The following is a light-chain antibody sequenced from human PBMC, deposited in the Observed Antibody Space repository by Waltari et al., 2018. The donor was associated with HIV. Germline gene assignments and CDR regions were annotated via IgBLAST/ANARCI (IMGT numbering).Light chain of an antibody. J-gene: IGKJ4*01. CDR2: CTS. V-gene: IGKV3-15*01. CDR1: ESVNSN. CDR3: LHYNNWPPRLT. Sequence: EIVMTQSPATLSVSPGTRATLSCRASESVNSNLAWYQHKPGQAPRLLIYCTSTRAACFPARFSVSGSGTEFTLTITSLQSEDFAVYYCLHYNNWPPRLTFGGGTKVEIK.